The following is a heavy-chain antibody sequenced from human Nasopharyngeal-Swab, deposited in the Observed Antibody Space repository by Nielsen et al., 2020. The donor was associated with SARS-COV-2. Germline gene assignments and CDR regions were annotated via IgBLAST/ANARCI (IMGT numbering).Heavy chain of an antibody. Sequence: ASVKVSCKASGYTFTGYYMHWVRQAPGQGLEWMGWINPNSGGTNYAQKFQGRVIMTRDTSISTAYMELSRLRSDDTAVYYCARDRSYSSGGEHWFDPWGQGTLVTVSS. CDR3: ARDRSYSSGGEHWFDP. D-gene: IGHD6-19*01. CDR1: GYTFTGYY. CDR2: INPNSGGT. J-gene: IGHJ5*02. V-gene: IGHV1-2*02.